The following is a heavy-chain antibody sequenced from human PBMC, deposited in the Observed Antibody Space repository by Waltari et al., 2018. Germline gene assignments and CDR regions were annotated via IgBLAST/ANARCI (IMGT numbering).Heavy chain of an antibody. CDR2: IIPIFGTAP. D-gene: IGHD3-16*01. Sequence: QVQLVQSGAEVKTPGSSVKVSCKASGGTFGSYALPWVRQAPGEGLEWMGGIIPIFGTAPNYAQKFQGRLTVTADESTATVYMDLSSLRSDDTAVYYCARRQLGGPFDPWGQGTLVTVSS. J-gene: IGHJ5*02. CDR3: ARRQLGGPFDP. V-gene: IGHV1-69*12. CDR1: GGTFGSYA.